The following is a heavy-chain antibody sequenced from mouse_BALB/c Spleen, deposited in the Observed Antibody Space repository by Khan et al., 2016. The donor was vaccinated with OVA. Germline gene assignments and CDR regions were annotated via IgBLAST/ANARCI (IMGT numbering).Heavy chain of an antibody. V-gene: IGHV3-2*02. CDR1: GYSITSNYA. J-gene: IGHJ4*01. CDR3: ARRNYYGYALDY. Sequence: QLEESGPGLVKPSQSLSLTCTVTGYSITSNYAWNWIRQLPGNKLEWMGYISYSGSTSYNPSLKSRISITRDTSKNQFFLQLNSVTTNDAATYYWARRNYYGYALDYWGQGTSVTVSS. CDR2: ISYSGST. D-gene: IGHD1-1*01.